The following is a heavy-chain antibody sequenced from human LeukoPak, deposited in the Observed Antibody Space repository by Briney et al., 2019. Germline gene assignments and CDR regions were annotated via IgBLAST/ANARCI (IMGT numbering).Heavy chain of an antibody. Sequence: SQTLSLTCGISGDSVSSNTAAWSWIRQSPSRGLEWLGRTCYRSKWYNNYAVSVKSRITINSDSSKNQVSLQLNSVTPEDTAMYYCARENSRGRFDYWGQGTLVTVSS. CDR2: TCYRSKWYN. CDR1: GDSVSSNTAA. J-gene: IGHJ4*02. V-gene: IGHV6-1*01. D-gene: IGHD6-19*01. CDR3: ARENSRGRFDY.